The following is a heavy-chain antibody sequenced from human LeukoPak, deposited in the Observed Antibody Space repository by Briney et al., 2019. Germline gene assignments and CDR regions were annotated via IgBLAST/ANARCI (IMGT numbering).Heavy chain of an antibody. Sequence: SETLSLTCTVSFDSISSYYWSWIRQPPGKGLEWIGYIYYSGSTIYNPSLKSRVSISLDTSKNQFSLKLSSVTAADTAVYYCARAGSSSWILDYWGQGTLVTVSS. CDR3: ARAGSSSWILDY. V-gene: IGHV4-59*01. CDR1: FDSISSYY. D-gene: IGHD6-13*01. CDR2: IYYSGST. J-gene: IGHJ4*02.